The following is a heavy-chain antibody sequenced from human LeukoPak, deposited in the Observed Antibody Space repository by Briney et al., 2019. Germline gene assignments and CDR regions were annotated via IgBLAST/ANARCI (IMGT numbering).Heavy chain of an antibody. CDR1: GYSFTSYW. Sequence: GESLKIPCKGSGYSFTSYWIGWVRQMPGKGLEWMGIIYPGDSDTRYSPSFQGQVTISADKSISTAYLQWSSLKASDTAMYYCARRRASGYDNHYYMDVWGKGTTVTVSS. V-gene: IGHV5-51*01. CDR2: IYPGDSDT. D-gene: IGHD5-12*01. CDR3: ARRRASGYDNHYYMDV. J-gene: IGHJ6*03.